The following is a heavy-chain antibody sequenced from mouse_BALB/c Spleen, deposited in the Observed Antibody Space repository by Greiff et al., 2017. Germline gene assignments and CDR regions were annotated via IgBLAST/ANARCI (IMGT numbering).Heavy chain of an antibody. D-gene: IGHD2-1*01. CDR2: IWTGGGT. CDR1: GFSLTSYD. Sequence: VKLMESGPGLVAPSQSLSITCTVSGFSLTSYDISWIRQPPGKGLEWLGVIWTGGGTNYNSAFMSRLSISKDNSKSQVFLKMNSLQTDDTAIYYCVRDTGNWNFDYWGQGTTLTVSS. V-gene: IGHV2-9-2*01. CDR3: VRDTGNWNFDY. J-gene: IGHJ2*01.